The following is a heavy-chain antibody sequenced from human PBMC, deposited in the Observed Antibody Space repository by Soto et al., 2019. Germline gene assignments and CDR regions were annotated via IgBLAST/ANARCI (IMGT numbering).Heavy chain of an antibody. Sequence: GASVKVSCKASGYTFTGYYMHWVRQAPGQGLEWMGWINPNSGGTNYAQKFQGRVTMTRDTSISTAYMELSRLRSDDTAVYYCAKSIVLMAYGEYAAGDYWGQGTLVTVSS. CDR2: INPNSGGT. CDR3: AKSIVLMAYGEYAAGDY. CDR1: GYTFTGYY. V-gene: IGHV1-2*02. D-gene: IGHD2-8*01. J-gene: IGHJ4*02.